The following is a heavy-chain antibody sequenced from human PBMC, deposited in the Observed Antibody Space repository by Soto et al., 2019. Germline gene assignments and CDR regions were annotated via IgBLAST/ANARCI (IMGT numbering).Heavy chain of an antibody. V-gene: IGHV1-8*01. D-gene: IGHD3-10*01. J-gene: IGHJ6*02. CDR2: MNLNSGDT. Sequence: ASVKVSCKTSGYTFSTYDINWVRQAPGQGLEWMGWMNLNSGDTGSAQKFLGRLTMTRDSSIRTVYMELSSLSSEDTAVYYCARLNYYGSGSYQDYFYFYALDVWGQGTTVTVSS. CDR3: ARLNYYGSGSYQDYFYFYALDV. CDR1: GYTFSTYD.